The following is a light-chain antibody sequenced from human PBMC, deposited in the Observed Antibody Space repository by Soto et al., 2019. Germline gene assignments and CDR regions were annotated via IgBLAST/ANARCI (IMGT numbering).Light chain of an antibody. V-gene: IGKV1-39*01. Sequence: DIQMTQSPSSLSASVGDRVTITCRASQNINSYLNWYQQKVGKAPKLLINAASTLQSGVPFRFRGSGSGTDFTLTISSLQPEDFATYYCQESYNLHTVGGGTKVEIK. J-gene: IGKJ4*01. CDR3: QESYNLHT. CDR1: QNINSY. CDR2: AAS.